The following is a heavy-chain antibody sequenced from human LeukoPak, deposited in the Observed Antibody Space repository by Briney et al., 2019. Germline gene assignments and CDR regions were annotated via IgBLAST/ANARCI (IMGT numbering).Heavy chain of an antibody. CDR3: ARDVDYGSGSYYKDSNWFDP. V-gene: IGHV4-39*07. Sequence: SETLSLTCTVSGGSISSSSYYWGWIRQPPGKGLEWIGSIYYSGSTNYNPSLKSRVTISVDTSKNQFSLKLSSVTAADTAVYYCARDVDYGSGSYYKDSNWFDPWGQGTLVTVSS. CDR1: GGSISSSSYY. J-gene: IGHJ5*02. CDR2: IYYSGST. D-gene: IGHD3-10*01.